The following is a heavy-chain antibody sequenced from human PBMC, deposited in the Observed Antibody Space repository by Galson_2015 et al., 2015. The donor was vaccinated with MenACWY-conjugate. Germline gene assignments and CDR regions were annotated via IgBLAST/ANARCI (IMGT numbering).Heavy chain of an antibody. J-gene: IGHJ6*02. D-gene: IGHD1-26*01. CDR2: IDPHNSNT. CDR3: ARHPPGGRGMDV. V-gene: IGHV5-51*01. Sequence: QSGAEVKKPGESLTISCKGSGYSFTNYWIGWVRQMPGRGLEWMGLIDPHNSNTRYSPSFQGQVTISADESISTALLQWSSLKASDTAMYYCARHPPGGRGMDVWGRGTTVTVSS. CDR1: GYSFTNYW.